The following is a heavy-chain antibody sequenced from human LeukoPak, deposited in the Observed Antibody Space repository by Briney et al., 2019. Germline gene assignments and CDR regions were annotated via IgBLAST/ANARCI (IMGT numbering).Heavy chain of an antibody. CDR2: IRYDGSNK. Sequence: GGSLRLSCAASGFTFSSYGMHWVRQAPGKGLEWVAFIRYDGSNKYYADSVKGRFTISRDNSKNTLYLQMNSLRAEDTAVYNCARDTPDYDILTGYLNWGQGTLVTVSS. CDR3: ARDTPDYDILTGYLN. CDR1: GFTFSSYG. D-gene: IGHD3-9*01. J-gene: IGHJ4*02. V-gene: IGHV3-30*02.